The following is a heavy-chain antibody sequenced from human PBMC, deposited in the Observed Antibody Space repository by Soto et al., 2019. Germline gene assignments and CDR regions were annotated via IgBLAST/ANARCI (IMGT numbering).Heavy chain of an antibody. J-gene: IGHJ4*02. D-gene: IGHD2-8*01. CDR3: ARGPVYAWGY. CDR2: INHSGST. V-gene: IGHV4-34*01. Sequence: QVQLQQWGAGLLKPSETLSLTCAVYGGSFSGYYWSWIRQPPGKGLGWIGEINHSGSTNYNPSLKSRVTISVDTSKNQFSLKLSSVTAADTAVYYCARGPVYAWGYWGQGTLVTVSS. CDR1: GGSFSGYY.